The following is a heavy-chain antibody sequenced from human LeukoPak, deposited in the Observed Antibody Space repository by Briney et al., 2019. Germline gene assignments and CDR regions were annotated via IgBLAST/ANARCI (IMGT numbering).Heavy chain of an antibody. Sequence: PSETLSLTCAVYGGSFSGYYWSWIRQPPGKGLEWIGEISHSGSTNYNPSLKSRVTISVDTSKNQFSLKLSSVTAADTAVYYCARGRIRSSSSYFDYWGQGTLVTVSS. V-gene: IGHV4-34*01. D-gene: IGHD6-6*01. J-gene: IGHJ4*02. CDR1: GGSFSGYY. CDR3: ARGRIRSSSSYFDY. CDR2: ISHSGST.